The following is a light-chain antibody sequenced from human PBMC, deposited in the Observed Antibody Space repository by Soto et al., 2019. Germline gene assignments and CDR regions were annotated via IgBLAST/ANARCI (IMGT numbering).Light chain of an antibody. CDR3: QQVHSFPLT. CDR2: TAS. Sequence: DIQSPKSHSSVSASVGDRFTVAGRSSQGISTWLAWYQQKPGKAPKLLIYTASTLESGVPSRFSGSGSGTEFTLTITNLQPEDFATFYCQQVHSFPLTFGGGTKVDIK. J-gene: IGKJ4*01. CDR1: QGISTW. V-gene: IGKV1D-12*01.